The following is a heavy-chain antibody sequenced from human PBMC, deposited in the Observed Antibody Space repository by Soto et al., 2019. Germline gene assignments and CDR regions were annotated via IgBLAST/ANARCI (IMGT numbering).Heavy chain of an antibody. Sequence: GASVKVSCKASGGTFSSYASSWVRQAPGQGLEWMGGIIPIFGTANYAQKFQGRVTITADESTSTAYMELSSLRSEDTAVYYCARDSGITGTHTIWGQGTMVTVSS. CDR1: GGTFSSYA. V-gene: IGHV1-69*13. CDR2: IIPIFGTA. J-gene: IGHJ3*02. CDR3: ARDSGITGTHTI. D-gene: IGHD1-20*01.